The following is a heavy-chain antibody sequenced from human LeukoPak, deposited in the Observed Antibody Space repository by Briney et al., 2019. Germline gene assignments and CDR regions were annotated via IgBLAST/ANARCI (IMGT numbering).Heavy chain of an antibody. CDR3: AKMTGVVVAATPDY. D-gene: IGHD2-15*01. Sequence: GGSLRLSCAASGFSFSNYTMSWVRQAPGKGLEWVSSIRGSGGNTYYADSVKGRFTISRDNSKNTLYLQMNSLRAEDTAVYYCAKMTGVVVAATPDYWGQGTLVIVSS. J-gene: IGHJ4*02. V-gene: IGHV3-23*01. CDR2: IRGSGGNT. CDR1: GFSFSNYT.